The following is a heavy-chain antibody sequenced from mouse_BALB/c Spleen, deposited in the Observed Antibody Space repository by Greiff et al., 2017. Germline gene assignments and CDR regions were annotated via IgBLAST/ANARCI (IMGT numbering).Heavy chain of an antibody. J-gene: IGHJ3*01. CDR3: ARELTGGFAY. D-gene: IGHD4-1*01. Sequence: LQESGAELVKPGASVKMSCKASGYTFTSYNMHWVKQTPGQGLEWIGAIYPGNGDTSYNQKFKGKATLTADKSSSTAYMQLSSLTSEDSAVYYCARELTGGFAYWGQGTLVTVSA. CDR1: GYTFTSYN. V-gene: IGHV1-12*01. CDR2: IYPGNGDT.